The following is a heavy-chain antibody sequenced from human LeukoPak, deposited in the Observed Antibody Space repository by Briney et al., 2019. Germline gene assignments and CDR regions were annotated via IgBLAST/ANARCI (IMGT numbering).Heavy chain of an antibody. CDR2: INHSGST. CDR1: GGSFSGYY. V-gene: IGHV4-34*01. CDR3: ARGNFRYFDWLLVWYFDL. D-gene: IGHD3-9*01. Sequence: PSETLSLTCAVYGGSFSGYYWSWIRQPPGKGLEWIGEINHSGSTNYNPSLKSRVTISVGTSKNQFSLKLSSVTAADTAVYYCARGNFRYFDWLLVWYFDLWGRGTLVTVSS. J-gene: IGHJ2*01.